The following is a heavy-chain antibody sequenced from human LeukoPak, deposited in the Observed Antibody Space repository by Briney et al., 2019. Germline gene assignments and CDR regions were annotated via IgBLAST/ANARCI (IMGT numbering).Heavy chain of an antibody. V-gene: IGHV3-30*18. CDR1: GFTFSSYG. J-gene: IGHJ4*02. Sequence: GRSLGLSCAASGFTFSSYGMHWVRQAPGKGLEWVAVISYDGSNKYYADSVKGRFTISRDNSKNTLYLQMNSLRAEDTAVYYCAKDSLYYGSGSYNYLDYWGQGTLVTVSS. CDR2: ISYDGSNK. CDR3: AKDSLYYGSGSYNYLDY. D-gene: IGHD3-10*01.